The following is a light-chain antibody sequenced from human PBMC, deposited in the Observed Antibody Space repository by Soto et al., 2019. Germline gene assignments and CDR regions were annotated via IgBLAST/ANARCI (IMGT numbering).Light chain of an antibody. Sequence: DIVMTQTPLSLPVTLGQPASISCRSIQSLVHSDGNTYFNWLQQRPGQPPRLLIYKIANRFPGVPDRFSGSGAGADFTLKISRVEAEDVGVYYCMQATQSYTLGQGTKLEIK. CDR3: MQATQSYT. J-gene: IGKJ2*01. CDR2: KIA. V-gene: IGKV2-24*01. CDR1: QSLVHSDGNTY.